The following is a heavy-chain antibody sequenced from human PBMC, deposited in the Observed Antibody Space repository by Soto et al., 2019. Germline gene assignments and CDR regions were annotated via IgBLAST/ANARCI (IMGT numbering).Heavy chain of an antibody. J-gene: IGHJ6*02. CDR3: ARGRGYSGDDHYYYFDMDV. CDR2: SIPIFGTA. Sequence: GASVKASCKASGGTFNNYPITWVRQAPGEGLEWMGGSIPIFGTANYAQKFQGRVTISVDEATSTAYMELSSLRSEDTAVYYCARGRGYSGDDHYYYFDMDVWGQGTTVTVSS. V-gene: IGHV1-69*13. CDR1: GGTFNNYP. D-gene: IGHD5-12*01.